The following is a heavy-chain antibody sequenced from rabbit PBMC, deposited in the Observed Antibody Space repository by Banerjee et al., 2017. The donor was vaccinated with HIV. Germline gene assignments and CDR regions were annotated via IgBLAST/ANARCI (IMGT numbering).Heavy chain of an antibody. V-gene: IGHV1S40*01. CDR2: IYAGSNVRK. J-gene: IGHJ4*01. Sequence: QSLEESGGDLVKPGASLTLTCKASGFTLSNSYYMCWVRQAPGKGLEWIACIYAGSNVRKWYATWAKGRFTISKTSSTAVTLQMTSLTAADTATYFCARDPTGGDGTPFNLWGQGTLVTVS. CDR3: ARDPTGGDGTPFNL. CDR1: GFTLSNSYY. D-gene: IGHD2-1*01.